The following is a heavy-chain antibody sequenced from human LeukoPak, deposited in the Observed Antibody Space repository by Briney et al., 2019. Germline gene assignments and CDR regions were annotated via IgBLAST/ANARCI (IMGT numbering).Heavy chain of an antibody. V-gene: IGHV4-59*11. CDR2: ISYIGST. J-gene: IGHJ3*01. CDR3: ARDPTTVTKGLDL. D-gene: IGHD4-17*01. CDR1: GGSFSSHY. Sequence: SETLSLTCTVSGGSFSSHYWSWIRQPPGKGLEWIGYISYIGSTNYNPSLKSRITISVDTSKNQFSLKLSSVTAADAAVYFCARDPTTVTKGLDLWGQGTMVTVSS.